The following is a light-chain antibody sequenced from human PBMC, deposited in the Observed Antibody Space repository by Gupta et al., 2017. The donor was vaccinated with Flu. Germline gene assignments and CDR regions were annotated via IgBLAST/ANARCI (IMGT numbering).Light chain of an antibody. CDR2: KAS. J-gene: IGKJ4*01. CDR3: QHDQSYPLT. Sequence: PSTLSASVGDRVTITCRASQSINTWLAWYQQKPGKAPRLLIYKASNVDRGVPSRFSGSGSETEFTLTISSLQPDDFATYYCQHDQSYPLTFGGGTKVDIK. CDR1: QSINTW. V-gene: IGKV1-5*03.